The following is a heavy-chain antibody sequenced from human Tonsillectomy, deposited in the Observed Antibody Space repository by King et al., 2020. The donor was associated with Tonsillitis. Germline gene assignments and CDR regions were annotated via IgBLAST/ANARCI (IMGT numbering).Heavy chain of an antibody. V-gene: IGHV5-51*01. CDR3: ARHSSPYDYLLWHYSF. CDR2: IYPGDSDT. J-gene: IGHJ4*02. D-gene: IGHD3-16*01. CDR1: GYSFTNYW. Sequence: QLVQSGAEVKKPGESLKISCKGSGYSFTNYWIDWVRQMPGKGLEWMGIIYPGDSDTRYNPSFQGQVTISADKSISTAYLQWSNLKASDTAIYYCARHSSPYDYLLWHYSFWGQGTLVTVSS.